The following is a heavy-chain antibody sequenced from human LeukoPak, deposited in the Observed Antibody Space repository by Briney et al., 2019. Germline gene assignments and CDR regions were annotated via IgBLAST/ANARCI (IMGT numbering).Heavy chain of an antibody. CDR1: GYPFTSYD. D-gene: IGHD2-15*01. CDR3: ARARVVVAATAPKHNWFDP. J-gene: IGHJ5*02. V-gene: IGHV1-8*01. CDR2: MNPNSGNT. Sequence: ASVKVSCKASGYPFTSYDINWVRQATGQGLEWMGWMNPNSGNTGYAQKFQGGVTMTRNTSISTAYMELSSLRSEDTAVYYRARARVVVAATAPKHNWFDPWGQGTLVTVSS.